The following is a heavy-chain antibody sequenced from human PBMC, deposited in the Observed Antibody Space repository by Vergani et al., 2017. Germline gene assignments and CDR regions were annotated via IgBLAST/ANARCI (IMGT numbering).Heavy chain of an antibody. CDR1: GFTFSSYS. D-gene: IGHD3-10*01. CDR3: ARGYGSGSFGDY. Sequence: EVQLVESGGGLVKPGGSLRLSCAASGFTFSSYSMNWVRQAPGKGLEWVSSISSSSSYIYYADSVKGRFTISRDNAKNSLYLQMNSLRAEETAVYYCARGYGSGSFGDYWGQGTLVTVSS. J-gene: IGHJ4*02. CDR2: ISSSSSYI. V-gene: IGHV3-21*01.